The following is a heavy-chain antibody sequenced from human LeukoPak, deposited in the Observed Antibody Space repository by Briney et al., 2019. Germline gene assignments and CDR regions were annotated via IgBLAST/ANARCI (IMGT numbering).Heavy chain of an antibody. CDR3: ARESGYSYGHPRFDY. V-gene: IGHV1-18*01. CDR1: RYSFTSYG. CDR2: ISAYNGNT. D-gene: IGHD5-18*01. Sequence: ASVKVSCKASRYSFTSYGISWVRQAPGQGLEWMGWISAYNGNTNYAQKLQGRVTMTTDTSTSTAYMELRSLRSDDTAVYYCARESGYSYGHPRFDYWGQGTLVTVSS. J-gene: IGHJ4*02.